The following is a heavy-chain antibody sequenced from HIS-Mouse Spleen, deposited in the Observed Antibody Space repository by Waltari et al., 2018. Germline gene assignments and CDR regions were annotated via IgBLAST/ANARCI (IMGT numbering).Heavy chain of an antibody. V-gene: IGHV3-33*01. CDR3: ARDRIAVAATGWFDP. CDR1: GFTFSSYG. D-gene: IGHD6-19*01. CDR2: IWVEGSDK. J-gene: IGHJ5*02. Sequence: QVQLVESGGGVVQPGRSLRLSCAASGFTFSSYGMHWVRQAPGKGVEWVAVIWVEGSDKYYADSVKGRFTISRDNSKNTLYLQMNSLRAEDTAVYYCARDRIAVAATGWFDPWGQGTLVTVSS.